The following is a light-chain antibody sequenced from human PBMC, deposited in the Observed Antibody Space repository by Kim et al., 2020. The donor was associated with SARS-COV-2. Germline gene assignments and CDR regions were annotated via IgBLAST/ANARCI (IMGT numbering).Light chain of an antibody. J-gene: IGLJ1*01. V-gene: IGLV2-11*01. Sequence: QSALTQPRSVSGSPGQSVTISCTGTSSDVGGYKYVSWYQQHPGKAPKLMIYDVSKRPSGVPDRFSGSKSGNTASPTVSGLQAEDEADYYCCSYAGSYTYVFGTGTKVTVL. CDR2: DVS. CDR1: SSDVGGYKY. CDR3: CSYAGSYTYV.